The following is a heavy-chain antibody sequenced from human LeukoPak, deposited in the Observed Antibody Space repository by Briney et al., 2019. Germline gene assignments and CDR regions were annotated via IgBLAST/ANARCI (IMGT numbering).Heavy chain of an antibody. D-gene: IGHD2-2*01. Sequence: SETLSLTCAVSGYSITSGYYWAWIRQPPGKGLEWIGNIYHSGSTYYNASLKSRVTISVDTSKNQFSLKLSSVTAADTAVYYCARVSRVVVVPAASFRFDPWGQGTLVTVSS. CDR3: ARVSRVVVVPAASFRFDP. J-gene: IGHJ5*02. CDR1: GYSITSGYY. V-gene: IGHV4-38-2*01. CDR2: IYHSGST.